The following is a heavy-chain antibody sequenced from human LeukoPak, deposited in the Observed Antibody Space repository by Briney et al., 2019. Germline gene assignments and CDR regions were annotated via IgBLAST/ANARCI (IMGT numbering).Heavy chain of an antibody. CDR1: GGPFSGYY. D-gene: IGHD1-14*01. J-gene: IGHJ6*03. CDR2: INHSGST. Sequence: PSETLSLTCAVYGGPFSGYYWSWIRQPPGKGLEWIGEINHSGSTNYNPSLKSRVTISVDTSKNQFSLKLSSVTAADTAVYYCARGYIYMDVWGKGTTVTVSS. CDR3: ARGYIYMDV. V-gene: IGHV4-34*01.